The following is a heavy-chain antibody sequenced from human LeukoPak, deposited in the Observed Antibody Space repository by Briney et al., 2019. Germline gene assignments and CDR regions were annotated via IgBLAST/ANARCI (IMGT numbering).Heavy chain of an antibody. CDR2: ISSSSSYI. CDR3: ARGELAMGGMDV. V-gene: IGHV3-21*06. Sequence: PGGSLRLSCAASGFTLSSYSMNWVRQAPGKGLEWVSSISSSSSYIYYADSVKGRFTISRDNAKNSLYVQMDSLRAEDTAVYYCARGELAMGGMDVWGQGTTVTVSS. CDR1: GFTLSSYS. D-gene: IGHD5-24*01. J-gene: IGHJ6*02.